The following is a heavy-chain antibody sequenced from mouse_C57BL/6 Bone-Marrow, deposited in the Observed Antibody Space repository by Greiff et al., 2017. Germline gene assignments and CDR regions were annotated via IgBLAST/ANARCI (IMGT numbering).Heavy chain of an antibody. Sequence: EVKVVESGPELVKPGASVKISCKASGYSFTGYYMNWVKQSPEKSLEWIGEINPSTGGTTHNQKFKAKATLTVDKSSSTAYMQLKSLTSEDSAVYYCARLDYWGQGTTLTVSS. CDR2: INPSTGGT. V-gene: IGHV1-42*01. J-gene: IGHJ2*01. CDR3: ARLDY. CDR1: GYSFTGYY.